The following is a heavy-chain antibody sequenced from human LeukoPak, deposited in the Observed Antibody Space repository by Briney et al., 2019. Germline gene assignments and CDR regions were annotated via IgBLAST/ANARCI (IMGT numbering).Heavy chain of an antibody. V-gene: IGHV3-7*05. CDR3: ARNSGGRWDNWFDP. J-gene: IGHJ5*02. CDR1: GFTLLNYW. D-gene: IGHD2-15*01. Sequence: GGSLRLPCAASGFTLLNYWMSWVRQAPGKGLEWVANIKQDGSAKYYVDSVKGRFTISRDNAKDSQYLQMNSLRAEDTAVYYCARNSGGRWDNWFDPWGQGTLVTVSS. CDR2: IKQDGSAK.